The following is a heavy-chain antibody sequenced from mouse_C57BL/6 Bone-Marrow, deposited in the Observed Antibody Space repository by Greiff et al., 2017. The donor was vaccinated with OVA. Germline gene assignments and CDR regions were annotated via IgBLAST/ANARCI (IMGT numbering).Heavy chain of an antibody. D-gene: IGHD1-1*01. Sequence: QVQLQQSGAELMKPGASVKLSCKASGYTFTGYWIEWVKQRPGHGLEWIGEILPGSGRTNYNEKFKGKATFTADTSSNTAYMQLSSLTTEDAAIYYCARDLLLRSAWFAYWGQGTLVTVSA. CDR2: ILPGSGRT. V-gene: IGHV1-9*01. CDR3: ARDLLLRSAWFAY. J-gene: IGHJ3*01. CDR1: GYTFTGYW.